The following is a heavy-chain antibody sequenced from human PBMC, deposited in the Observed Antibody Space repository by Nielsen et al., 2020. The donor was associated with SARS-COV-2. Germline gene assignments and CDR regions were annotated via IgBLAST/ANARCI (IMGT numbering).Heavy chain of an antibody. CDR1: GFTFDDYA. Sequence: GGSLRLSCAASGFTFDDYAMHWVQQAPGKGLEWVSGISWNSGSIGYADSVKGRFTISRDNAKNSLYLQMNSLRAEDTAVYYCARESYDSSGLGGGHFDYWGQGTLVTVSS. V-gene: IGHV3-9*01. CDR2: ISWNSGSI. J-gene: IGHJ4*02. D-gene: IGHD3-22*01. CDR3: ARESYDSSGLGGGHFDY.